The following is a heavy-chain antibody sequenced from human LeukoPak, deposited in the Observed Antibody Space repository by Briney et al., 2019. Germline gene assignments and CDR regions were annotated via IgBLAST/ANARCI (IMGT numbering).Heavy chain of an antibody. CDR2: ISGSGGST. V-gene: IGHV3-23*01. J-gene: IGHJ6*03. CDR3: ARSLRVRGVPDYMDV. Sequence: GGTLRLSCAASGFTFSSYGMSWVRQAPGKGLEWVSAISGSGGSTYHADTVKGRFTISRDNAKNMLYLQMNSLRADDTAVYYCARSLRVRGVPDYMDVWGKGTTVIISS. D-gene: IGHD3-10*01. CDR1: GFTFSSYG.